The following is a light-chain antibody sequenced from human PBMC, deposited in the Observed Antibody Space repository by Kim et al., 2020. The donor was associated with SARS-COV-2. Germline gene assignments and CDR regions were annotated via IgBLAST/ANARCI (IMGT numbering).Light chain of an antibody. CDR3: AAWDDSLNAWV. CDR1: SSNVGSNT. V-gene: IGLV1-44*01. Sequence: GQRVTISCSGSSSNVGSNTVNWYQQLPGTAPKLLIYSNNQRPSGLPDRISGSKSGTSASLAISGLQSEDEANYYCAAWDDSLNAWVFGGGTQLTVL. CDR2: SNN. J-gene: IGLJ3*02.